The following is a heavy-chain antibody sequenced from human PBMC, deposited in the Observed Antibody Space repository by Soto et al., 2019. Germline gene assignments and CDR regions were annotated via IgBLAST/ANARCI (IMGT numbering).Heavy chain of an antibody. V-gene: IGHV4-59*01. D-gene: IGHD3-3*01. CDR2: IYYSGST. Sequence: SETLSLTCTVSGGYISSYYWSWIRQPPGKGLEWIGYIYYSGSTNYNPSLKSRVTISVDTSKNQFSLKLSSVTAADTAVYYCARGPAITIFGVVTQAFDYWGQGTLVTVSS. CDR1: GGYISSYY. CDR3: ARGPAITIFGVVTQAFDY. J-gene: IGHJ4*02.